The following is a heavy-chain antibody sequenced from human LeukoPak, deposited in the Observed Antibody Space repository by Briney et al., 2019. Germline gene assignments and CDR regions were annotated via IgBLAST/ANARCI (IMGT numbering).Heavy chain of an antibody. CDR3: ASGIRRWLTGTPVYYMDV. Sequence: PSETLSLTCAVYGGSFSGYNWSWIRQPPGKGLEWIGEINHSGSTNYNPSLKSRVTISVDTSKNQFSLKLSSVTAADTAVYYCASGIRRWLTGTPVYYMDVWGKGTTVTVSS. CDR2: INHSGST. CDR1: GGSFSGYN. J-gene: IGHJ6*03. D-gene: IGHD1-20*01. V-gene: IGHV4-34*01.